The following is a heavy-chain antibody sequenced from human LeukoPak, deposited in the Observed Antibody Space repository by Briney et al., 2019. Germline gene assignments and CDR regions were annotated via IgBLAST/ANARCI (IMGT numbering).Heavy chain of an antibody. V-gene: IGHV4-31*03. CDR2: IYYSGST. D-gene: IGHD1-26*01. Sequence: SRTLSLTCTVSGGSISSGGYYWSWIRQHPGKGLEWIGYIYYSGSTYYNPSLKRRVTISVDTSKNQFSLKLSSVTAADTAVYYCARIRGSYYFRDRYYFDYWGQGTLVTVSS. CDR1: GGSISSGGYY. J-gene: IGHJ4*02. CDR3: ARIRGSYYFRDRYYFDY.